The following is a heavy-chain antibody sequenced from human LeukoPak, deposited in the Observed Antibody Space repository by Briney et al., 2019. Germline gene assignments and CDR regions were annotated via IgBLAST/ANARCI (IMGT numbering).Heavy chain of an antibody. J-gene: IGHJ3*02. CDR3: ARENRAFDI. CDR2: ISYDGSNK. V-gene: IGHV3-30*03. D-gene: IGHD2/OR15-2a*01. Sequence: GGSLRLSCAASGFTFSSYGMHWVRLAPGKGLEWVAVISYDGSNKYYADSVKGRFTISRDNSENTLYLQMNSLRPEDTAVYYCARENRAFDIWGQGTMVTVSS. CDR1: GFTFSSYG.